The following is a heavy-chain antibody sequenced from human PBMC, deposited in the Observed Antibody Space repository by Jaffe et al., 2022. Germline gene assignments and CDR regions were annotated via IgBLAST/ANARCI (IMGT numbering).Heavy chain of an antibody. J-gene: IGHJ6*03. CDR3: ARVRGYYGSGSYYNPGPGPYYYYYMDV. V-gene: IGHV3-48*03. D-gene: IGHD3-10*01. Sequence: EVQLVESGGGLVQPGGSLRLSCAASGFTFSSYEMNWVRQAPGKGLEWVSYISSSGSTIYYADSVKGRFTISRDNAKNSLYLQMNSLRAEDTAVYYCARVRGYYGSGSYYNPGPGPYYYYYMDVWGKGTTVTVSS. CDR2: ISSSGSTI. CDR1: GFTFSSYE.